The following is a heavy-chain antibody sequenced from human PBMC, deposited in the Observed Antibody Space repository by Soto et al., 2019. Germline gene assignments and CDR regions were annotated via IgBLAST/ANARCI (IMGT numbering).Heavy chain of an antibody. CDR3: ATEGGYPGSNFYGAY. Sequence: EVQLVESGGGLVEPGGPIRLSCVASGFTFTKAYMTWVRQAPGKGLEWVGRIKGSHAGGTTDYATSVKGRFTISRDDSKNTLYLQMNSLKTEDTSVYYCATEGGYPGSNFYGAYWGQGTLVTVSS. D-gene: IGHD1-26*01. J-gene: IGHJ4*02. V-gene: IGHV3-15*01. CDR2: IKGSHAGGTT. CDR1: GFTFTKAY.